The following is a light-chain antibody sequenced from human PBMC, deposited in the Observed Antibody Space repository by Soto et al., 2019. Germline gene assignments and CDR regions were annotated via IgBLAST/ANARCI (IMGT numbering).Light chain of an antibody. CDR1: SSDVGGYNY. CDR3: SASVGSNNYWV. V-gene: IGLV2-8*01. CDR2: EVS. J-gene: IGLJ3*02. Sequence: QSALTQPPSASGSPGQSVTISCTGTSSDVGGYNYVTWYQQHPGKAPKLLICEVSKRPSGVSDRFSGSKSGNTASLTVSGLQAEDEADYYCSASVGSNNYWVFGGGTKLTVL.